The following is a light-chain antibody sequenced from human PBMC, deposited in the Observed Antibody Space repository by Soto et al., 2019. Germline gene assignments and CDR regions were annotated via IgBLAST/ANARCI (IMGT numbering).Light chain of an antibody. Sequence: DIVMTQSPDSLAVSLGERATINCKSSLSVLYSSNNKNYLAWYQQKPGQPPKLLIYWASTRESGVPDRFSGSGSGTDFTLTISSLQAEDVAVYYCQQYYSTLRGITFGQGTRLEIK. V-gene: IGKV4-1*01. CDR2: WAS. J-gene: IGKJ5*01. CDR3: QQYYSTLRGIT. CDR1: LSVLYSSNNKNY.